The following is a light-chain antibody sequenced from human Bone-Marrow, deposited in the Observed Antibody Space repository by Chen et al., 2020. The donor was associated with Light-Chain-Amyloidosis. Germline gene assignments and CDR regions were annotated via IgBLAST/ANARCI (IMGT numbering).Light chain of an antibody. V-gene: IGLV3-21*02. CDR2: DDS. J-gene: IGLJ3*02. CDR3: QVWDRSSDRPV. Sequence: SYVLTQPSSVSVAPGQTATIACGGNNIGSTSVHWYQQTPGQAPLLVVYDDSDRPSGIPERCSGSNAGNTATLSISRVEAGDEADYYCQVWDRSSDRPVFGGGTKLTFL. CDR1: NIGSTS.